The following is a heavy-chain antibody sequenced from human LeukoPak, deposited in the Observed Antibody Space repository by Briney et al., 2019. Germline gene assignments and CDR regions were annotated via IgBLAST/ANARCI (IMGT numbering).Heavy chain of an antibody. CDR2: ISGSGGRT. CDR1: GFTFSSYA. Sequence: GGSLRLSCAASGFTFSSYAMSWVRQAPGKGLEWVSAISGSGGRTYYADSVQGRFTISRDNSKNTLYLQMNSLRAEDTAVYYCAKDPYSSGWYRTDSEFDYWGQGTLVTVSS. J-gene: IGHJ4*02. V-gene: IGHV3-23*01. D-gene: IGHD6-19*01. CDR3: AKDPYSSGWYRTDSEFDY.